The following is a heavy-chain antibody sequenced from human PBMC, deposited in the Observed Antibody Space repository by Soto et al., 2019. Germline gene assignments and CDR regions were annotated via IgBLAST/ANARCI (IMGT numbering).Heavy chain of an antibody. Sequence: QVQLVQSGAEVKKPGSSVMVSCKASGTIFSSYTISWVRQAPGQGLEWMGRIIPILGETNSAQKFQGRVTLTADKSTNTAYMQLHSLRLEYTAVYYCARGLGGRLDDWGQGTTVTVAS. CDR1: GTIFSSYT. CDR2: IIPILGET. D-gene: IGHD3-16*01. CDR3: ARGLGGRLDD. V-gene: IGHV1-69*08. J-gene: IGHJ6*02.